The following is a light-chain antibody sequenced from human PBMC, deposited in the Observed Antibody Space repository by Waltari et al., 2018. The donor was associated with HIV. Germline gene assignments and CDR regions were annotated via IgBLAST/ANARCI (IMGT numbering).Light chain of an antibody. V-gene: IGKV4-1*01. CDR2: WAS. J-gene: IGKJ3*01. CDR1: QSVLFSSNNKNY. CDR3: QQYYTTSLFT. Sequence: DIVMTQSPDSLAVSLGERATINFKSSQSVLFSSNNKNYLAWYQQKPGQPPKLLIYWASTRESGVPDRFSGGGSGTDFTLTISSLQAEDVAVYYCQQYYTTSLFTFGPGTKVDIK.